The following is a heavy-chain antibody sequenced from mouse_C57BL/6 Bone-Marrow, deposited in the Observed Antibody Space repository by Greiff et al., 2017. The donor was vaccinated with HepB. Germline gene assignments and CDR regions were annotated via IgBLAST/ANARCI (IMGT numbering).Heavy chain of an antibody. CDR1: GFTFSDAW. V-gene: IGHV6-6*01. Sequence: DVKLVESGGGLVQPGGSMKLSCAASGFTFSDAWMDWVRQSPEKGLEWVAEIRNKANNHATYYAESVKGRFTISRDDSKSSVYLQMNSLRAEDTGIYYCTRKAFYYGSSPFAYWGQGTLVTVSA. CDR2: IRNKANNHAT. J-gene: IGHJ3*01. CDR3: TRKAFYYGSSPFAY. D-gene: IGHD1-1*01.